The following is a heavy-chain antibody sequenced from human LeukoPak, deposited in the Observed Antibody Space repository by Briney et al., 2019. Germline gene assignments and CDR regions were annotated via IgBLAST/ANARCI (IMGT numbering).Heavy chain of an antibody. CDR1: GGSISGYF. V-gene: IGHV4-4*07. J-gene: IGHJ4*02. Sequence: PSETLSLTCTVSGGSISGYFWSWIRQPAGKGLEWIGRIYSSGTTYYNPSLKSRVTLSVDTSNNQFSLNLRSVTAADTAVYYCAKGFYTAKTYYYFDYWGQGTVVADSS. CDR2: IYSSGTT. D-gene: IGHD2-2*02. CDR3: AKGFYTAKTYYYFDY.